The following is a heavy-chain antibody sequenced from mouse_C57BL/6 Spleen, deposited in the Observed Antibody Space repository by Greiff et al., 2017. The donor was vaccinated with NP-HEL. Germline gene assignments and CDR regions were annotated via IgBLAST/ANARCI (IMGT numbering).Heavy chain of an antibody. CDR1: GYTFTDYY. J-gene: IGHJ1*03. V-gene: IGHV1-75*01. CDR2: IFPGSGST. Sequence: QVQLKQSGPELVKPGASVKISCKASGYTFTDYYINWVKQRPGQGLEWIGWIFPGSGSTYYNEKFKGKATLTVDKSSSTAYMLLSSLTSEDSAVYFCARAMITTVVYWYFDVWGTGTTVTVSS. D-gene: IGHD1-1*01. CDR3: ARAMITTVVYWYFDV.